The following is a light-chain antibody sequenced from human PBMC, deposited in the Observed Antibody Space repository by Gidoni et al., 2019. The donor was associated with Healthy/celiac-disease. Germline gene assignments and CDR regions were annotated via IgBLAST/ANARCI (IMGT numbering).Light chain of an antibody. V-gene: IGKV2-28*01. CDR2: LGS. CDR1: QSLLHSNGYNY. Sequence: DIVMTQSPLSLPVTPGEPASISCRSSQSLLHSNGYNYLDWYLQKPGQSPQLLIYLGSNRASGVPDRFSGSGSGTDFPLKISRVEAEDVGVYYCMQALQTPFTFXPXTKVDIK. J-gene: IGKJ3*01. CDR3: MQALQTPFT.